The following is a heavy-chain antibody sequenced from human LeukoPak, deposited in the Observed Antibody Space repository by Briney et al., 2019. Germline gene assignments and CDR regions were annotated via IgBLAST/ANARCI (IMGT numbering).Heavy chain of an antibody. CDR1: GFTFSNYE. J-gene: IGHJ4*02. Sequence: PGGSLRLSCAASGFTFSNYEMHWVRQAPGKGLEWVSYISSSGSDIYYADSVKGRFTISRDNAKNSLYLHMNSLRAEDTAVYYCARDWAYYYDSRGYQTYYFDYWGQGTLVTVSS. CDR2: ISSSGSDI. V-gene: IGHV3-48*03. D-gene: IGHD3-22*01. CDR3: ARDWAYYYDSRGYQTYYFDY.